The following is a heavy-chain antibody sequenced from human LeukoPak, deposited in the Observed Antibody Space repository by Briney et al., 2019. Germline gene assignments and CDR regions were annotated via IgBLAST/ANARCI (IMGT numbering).Heavy chain of an antibody. V-gene: IGHV3-48*04. Sequence: PGGSLRLSCAASGFTFSSYAMTWVRQAPGKGLEWVSYISSSSSTIYYAESVKGRFTISRDNAKNSLYLQMNSLRAEDTAVYYCTREPRPDRCFDIWGQGTMVTVSS. J-gene: IGHJ3*02. CDR1: GFTFSSYA. CDR3: TREPRPDRCFDI. CDR2: ISSSSSTI. D-gene: IGHD1-14*01.